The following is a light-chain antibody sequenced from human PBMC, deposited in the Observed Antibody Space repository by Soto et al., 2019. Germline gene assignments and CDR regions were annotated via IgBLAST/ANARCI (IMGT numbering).Light chain of an antibody. V-gene: IGLV1-51*01. CDR3: GTWDSSLSAYV. CDR2: DNN. CDR1: SSNIGNNY. J-gene: IGLJ1*01. Sequence: QSVLTQPPSVSAAPGQKVTISCSGSSSNIGNNYVSWYQQPPGTPPTLLIYDNNKRPSGIPDRFSGSKSGTSATLGITGLQSGDEADYYCGTWDSSLSAYVFGPGTKVTVL.